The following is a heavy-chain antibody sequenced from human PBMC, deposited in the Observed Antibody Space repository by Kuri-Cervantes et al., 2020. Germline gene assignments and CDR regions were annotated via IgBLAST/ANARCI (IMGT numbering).Heavy chain of an antibody. CDR2: IYHSGST. D-gene: IGHD6-19*01. J-gene: IGHJ5*02. V-gene: IGHV4-30-2*01. CDR1: GGSISDYY. CDR3: ARGIIAVAGMPLP. Sequence: LRLSCTVSGGSISDYYWSWVRQPPGKGLEWIGYIYHSGSTYYNPSLKSRVTISVDRSKNQFSLKLSSVTAADTAVYYCARGIIAVAGMPLPWGQGTLVTVSS.